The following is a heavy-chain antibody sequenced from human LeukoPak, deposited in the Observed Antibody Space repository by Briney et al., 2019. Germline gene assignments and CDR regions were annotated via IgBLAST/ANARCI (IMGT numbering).Heavy chain of an antibody. Sequence: PGESLRLSCTASGFTFSTYPMTWVRQAPGQGLEWVSAISGNSGTIYYADSVKGRFTISRDNSKNTLYLQMYSLRAEDTAVYYCAKILSGTYSFDLWGQGTLVTVSS. CDR2: ISGNSGTI. J-gene: IGHJ4*02. V-gene: IGHV3-23*01. D-gene: IGHD1-26*01. CDR3: AKILSGTYSFDL. CDR1: GFTFSTYP.